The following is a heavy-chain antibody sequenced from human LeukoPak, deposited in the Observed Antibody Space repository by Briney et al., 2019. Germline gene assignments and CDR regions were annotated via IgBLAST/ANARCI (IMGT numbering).Heavy chain of an antibody. CDR3: ARGPEGVVVTAYQYFQH. J-gene: IGHJ1*01. Sequence: SVKVSCKASGGTFSSYAISWVRQAPGQGLEWMGGIIPIFGTANYAQKFQGRVTITADESTSTAYMELSSLRSEDTAVYYCARGPEGVVVTAYQYFQHWGQGTLVTVSS. D-gene: IGHD2-21*02. V-gene: IGHV1-69*13. CDR1: GGTFSSYA. CDR2: IIPIFGTA.